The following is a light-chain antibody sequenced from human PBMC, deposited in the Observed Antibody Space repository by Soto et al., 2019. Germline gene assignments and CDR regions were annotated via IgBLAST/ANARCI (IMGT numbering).Light chain of an antibody. CDR1: ESISRDY. Sequence: ELVLTQSPVTLSLSPGQRATLSCRASESISRDYLGWYQQRLGQAPRLLIYGASSGATGIPDRFSGSGSGTDFTLTISRLEPEDFAIYYCQQYGGVPYTFGQGTQVDIK. CDR2: GAS. J-gene: IGKJ2*01. CDR3: QQYGGVPYT. V-gene: IGKV3-20*01.